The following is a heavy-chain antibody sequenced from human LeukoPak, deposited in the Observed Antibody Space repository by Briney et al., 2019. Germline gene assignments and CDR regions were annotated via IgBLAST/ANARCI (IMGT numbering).Heavy chain of an antibody. CDR1: GYTLTELS. D-gene: IGHD3-10*01. CDR2: FDPEDGET. CDR3: ATQFRMVRGVIITGVWFDP. J-gene: IGHJ5*02. V-gene: IGHV1-24*01. Sequence: ASVKVSCKVSGYTLTELSMHWVRQAPGKGLEWMGGFDPEDGETIYAQKFQGRVTMTEDTSTDTAYMELSSLRSEDTAVYYCATQFRMVRGVIITGVWFDPWGQGTLVTVSS.